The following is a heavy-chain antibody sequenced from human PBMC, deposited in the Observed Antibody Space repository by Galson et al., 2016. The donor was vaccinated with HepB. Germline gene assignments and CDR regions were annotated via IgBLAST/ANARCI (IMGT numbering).Heavy chain of an antibody. CDR3: ASGAHSGTYYTILNYYFEY. CDR1: GFIFKDYA. CDR2: ISWNSGSI. Sequence: SLRLSCAASGFIFKDYAMHWVRQAPGKGLEWVSSISWNSGSIGYADSVKGRFTISRDNSKNTLYLQMNSLRAEDTAVYYCASGAHSGTYYTILNYYFEYWGQGTLVTVSP. J-gene: IGHJ4*02. V-gene: IGHV3-9*01. D-gene: IGHD1-26*01.